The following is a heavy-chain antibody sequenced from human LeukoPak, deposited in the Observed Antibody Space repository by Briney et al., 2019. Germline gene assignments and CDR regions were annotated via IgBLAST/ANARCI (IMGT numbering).Heavy chain of an antibody. CDR2: INTHSGDP. CDR1: GYSHHRLG. V-gene: IGHV7-4-1*02. Sequence: GGSVTDSLQASGYSHHRLGMNWVRPAPGQGLAWMGWINTHSGDPTYAQGFTGRFVFSLDPSVSTEYLQISNLEAEDTAIYYCAREILRFDIWVQGTMVTVSS. J-gene: IGHJ3*02. CDR3: AREILRFDI.